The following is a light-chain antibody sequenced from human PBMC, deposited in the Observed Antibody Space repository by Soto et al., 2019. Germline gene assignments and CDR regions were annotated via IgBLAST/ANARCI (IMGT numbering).Light chain of an antibody. V-gene: IGKV1-5*01. CDR1: PTMRRG. J-gene: IGKJ1*01. Sequence: VRPTMRRGXVYSXHTPGSPXPLGLHTDYTLXSGVPSTFSASGSGTEFTLTISSLHSEDFATYYCQEYMNYWTFGQGTQVDI. CDR2: TDY. CDR3: QEYMNYWT.